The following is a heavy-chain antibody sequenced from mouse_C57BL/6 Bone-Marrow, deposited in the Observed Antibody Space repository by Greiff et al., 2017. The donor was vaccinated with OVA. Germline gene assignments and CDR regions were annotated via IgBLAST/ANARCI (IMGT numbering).Heavy chain of an antibody. CDR2: IHPSDSDT. J-gene: IGHJ2*01. CDR3: ALLLLRKWY. V-gene: IGHV1-74*01. Sequence: QVQLQQSGAELVKPGASVKVSCKASGYTFTSYWMHWVKQRPGQGLEWIGWIHPSDSDTNYTQKFKGRDTLTVDKSSSTAYMHLSSLTSEDSAVYFCALLLLRKWYWGQCTTLTVSS. CDR1: GYTFTSYW. D-gene: IGHD1-1*01.